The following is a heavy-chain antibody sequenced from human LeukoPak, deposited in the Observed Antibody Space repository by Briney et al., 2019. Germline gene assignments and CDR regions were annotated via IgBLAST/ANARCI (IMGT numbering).Heavy chain of an antibody. CDR3: ARDPGSGYDRDY. V-gene: IGHV3-21*01. Sequence: PGRSLRLPCAASGFTFSSYSMNWVRQAPGKGLEWVSSISSSSSYIYYADSVKGRFTISRDNAKNSLYLQMNSLRAEDTAVYYCARDPGSGYDRDYWGQGTLVTVSS. D-gene: IGHD5-12*01. J-gene: IGHJ4*02. CDR1: GFTFSSYS. CDR2: ISSSSSYI.